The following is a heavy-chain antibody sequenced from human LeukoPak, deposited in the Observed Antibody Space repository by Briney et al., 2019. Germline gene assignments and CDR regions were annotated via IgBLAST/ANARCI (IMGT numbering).Heavy chain of an antibody. D-gene: IGHD3/OR15-3a*01. CDR1: GFTFSNYG. CDR3: VRGDFQSGN. J-gene: IGHJ4*02. CDR2: IRTAGSYI. Sequence: PGGSLRVSCAASGFTFSNYGMSWVRQAPGKGLEWVSSIRTAGSYIQYADVVKGRFTVSRDNAKNSLYLQMTRLRVDDTAVYYCVRGDFQSGNWGQGTLVTVSS. V-gene: IGHV3-21*01.